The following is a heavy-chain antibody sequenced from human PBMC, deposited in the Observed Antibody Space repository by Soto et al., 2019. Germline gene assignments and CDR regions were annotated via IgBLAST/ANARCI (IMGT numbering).Heavy chain of an antibody. CDR3: ARDRAPYSSSPPRPIDY. V-gene: IGHV3-30-3*01. D-gene: IGHD6-6*01. CDR1: GFTFSSYA. Sequence: QVQLVESGGGVVQPGRSLRLSCAASGFTFSSYAMHWVRQAPGKGLEWVAVISYDGSNKYYADSVKGRFTISRDNSKNTLYLQMTSMRAEDTAVYYWARDRAPYSSSPPRPIDYWGQGTLVTVSS. J-gene: IGHJ4*02. CDR2: ISYDGSNK.